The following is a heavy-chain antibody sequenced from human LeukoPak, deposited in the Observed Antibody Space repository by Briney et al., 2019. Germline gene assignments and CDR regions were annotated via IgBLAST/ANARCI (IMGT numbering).Heavy chain of an antibody. CDR1: GGSFSGYY. CDR2: INHSGST. CDR3: GRSRNYYGSGSYRLDYYYYMDV. D-gene: IGHD3-10*01. Sequence: SETLFLTCAVHGGSFSGYYWSWIRQPPGKGLEWIGEINHSGSTNYNPSLKGRVTISVDTSKNQFSLKLSSVTAADTAVYFCGRSRNYYGSGSYRLDYYYYMDVWGRGTTVTVSS. V-gene: IGHV4-34*01. J-gene: IGHJ6*03.